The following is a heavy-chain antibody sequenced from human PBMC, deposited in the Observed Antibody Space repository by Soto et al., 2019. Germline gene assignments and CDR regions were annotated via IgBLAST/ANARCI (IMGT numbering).Heavy chain of an antibody. J-gene: IGHJ6*03. CDR2: IVVGSGNT. CDR3: AAVSDILTGPPLPGSGMDV. D-gene: IGHD3-9*01. CDR1: GFTFTSSA. Sequence: GASVKVSCKASGFTFTSSAMQWVRQARGQRLEWIGWIVVGSGNTNYAQKFQERVTITRDMSTSTAYMELSSLRSEDTAVYYCAAVSDILTGPPLPGSGMDVWGKGTTVTVSS. V-gene: IGHV1-58*02.